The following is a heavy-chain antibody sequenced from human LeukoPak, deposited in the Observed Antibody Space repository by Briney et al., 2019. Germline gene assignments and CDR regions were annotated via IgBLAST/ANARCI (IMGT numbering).Heavy chain of an antibody. CDR2: INPSGGST. V-gene: IGHV1-46*01. Sequence: GASVKVSCKASGGTFSSYAISWVRQAPGQGLEWMGIINPSGGSTSYAQKFQGRVTMTRDTSTSTVYMELSSLRSEDTAVYYCARGEQLVLMNADTNLGYWGQGTLVTVSS. J-gene: IGHJ4*02. CDR1: GGTFSSYA. D-gene: IGHD6-6*01. CDR3: ARGEQLVLMNADTNLGY.